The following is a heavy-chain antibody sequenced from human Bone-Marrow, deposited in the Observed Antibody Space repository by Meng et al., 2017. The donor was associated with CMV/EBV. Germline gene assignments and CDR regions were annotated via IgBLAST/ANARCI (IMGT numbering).Heavy chain of an antibody. J-gene: IGHJ6*02. V-gene: IGHV1-69*02. CDR2: IIPILGIA. CDR1: GGTFSSYT. Sequence: SVKVSCKASGGTFSSYTISWVRQAPGQGLEWMGRIIPILGIANYAQKFQGRVTITADKSTSTAYMELSSLRSEDTDVYYCARGTDGGNSVYYYYGMDVWGQGTTVTVSS. D-gene: IGHD4-23*01. CDR3: ARGTDGGNSVYYYYGMDV.